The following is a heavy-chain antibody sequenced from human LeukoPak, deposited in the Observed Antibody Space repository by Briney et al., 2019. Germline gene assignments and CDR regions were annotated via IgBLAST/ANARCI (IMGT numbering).Heavy chain of an antibody. V-gene: IGHV4-59*01. CDR3: ARWSPDYYDSSGYFDY. Sequence: SETLSLTCTVSGGSISSYSWSWIRQPPGKGLEWIGYIYYSGSTNYNPSLKSRVTISVDTSKNQFSLKLSSVTAADTAVYYCARWSPDYYDSSGYFDYWGQGTLVTVSS. CDR2: IYYSGST. J-gene: IGHJ4*02. D-gene: IGHD3-22*01. CDR1: GGSISSYS.